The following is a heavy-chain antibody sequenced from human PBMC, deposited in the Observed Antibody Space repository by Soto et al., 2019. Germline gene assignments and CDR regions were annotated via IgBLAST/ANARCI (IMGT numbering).Heavy chain of an antibody. CDR2: VNGGNGNT. Sequence: QVQLVQSGAEVKKPGASVKVSCKASGYTFTSYAMHWVRQAPGQSLEWMGWVNGGNGNTKYSQKFQDRVTMTRDTSASTAYMELSSLRSGDTAVYYCARGIAVGGNYWGQGTLGTVSS. V-gene: IGHV1-3*01. D-gene: IGHD6-19*01. CDR1: GYTFTSYA. CDR3: ARGIAVGGNY. J-gene: IGHJ4*02.